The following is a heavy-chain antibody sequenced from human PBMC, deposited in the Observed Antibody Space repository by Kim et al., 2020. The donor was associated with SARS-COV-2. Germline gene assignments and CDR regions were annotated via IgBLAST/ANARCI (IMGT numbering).Heavy chain of an antibody. J-gene: IGHJ4*02. D-gene: IGHD3-3*01. Sequence: DSVKGRFTISRDNSKNTLYLQMNSLRAEDTAVYYCARTRGDFWSGYHFDYWGQGTLVTVSS. CDR3: ARTRGDFWSGYHFDY. V-gene: IGHV3-30*01.